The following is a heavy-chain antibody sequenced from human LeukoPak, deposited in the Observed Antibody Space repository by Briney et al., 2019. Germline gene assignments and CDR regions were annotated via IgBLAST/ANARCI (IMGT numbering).Heavy chain of an antibody. CDR2: IKQDGSEQ. CDR1: GFTFSSHW. V-gene: IGHV3-7*01. D-gene: IGHD4-17*01. CDR3: ARGPAYGDFTDFFDY. J-gene: IGHJ4*02. Sequence: PGGSLRLSCAASGFTFSSHWMTWVRQAPGKGLEWVANIKQDGSEQYNVDSVKGRFTISRDNAKNSLYLQMNSLRAEDTAVCYCARGPAYGDFTDFFDYWGQGTLVTVSS.